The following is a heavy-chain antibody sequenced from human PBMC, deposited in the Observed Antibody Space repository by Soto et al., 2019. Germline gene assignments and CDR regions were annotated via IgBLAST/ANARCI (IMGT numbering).Heavy chain of an antibody. CDR2: IYWDDDK. V-gene: IGHV2-5*02. CDR3: AHSRSGYSGYDSAHSNYFDY. J-gene: IGHJ4*02. CDR1: GFSLSTSGVG. Sequence: SGPTLVNPTQTLTLTCTFSGFSLSTSGVGVGWIRQPPGKALEWLALIYWDDDKRYSPSLKSRLTITKDTSKNQVVLTMTNMDPVDTATYYCAHSRSGYSGYDSAHSNYFDYWGQGTLVTVSS. D-gene: IGHD5-12*01.